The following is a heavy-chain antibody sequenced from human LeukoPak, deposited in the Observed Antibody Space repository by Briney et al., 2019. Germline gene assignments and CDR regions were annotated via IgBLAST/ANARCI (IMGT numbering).Heavy chain of an antibody. CDR3: ARATGPYDAFDI. V-gene: IGHV3-74*01. CDR2: INGDGSDT. J-gene: IGHJ3*02. Sequence: GGSLRLSCAASGFTFSRNWIHWVRQAPGKGLVWVSHINGDGSDTTHANSVKGRFTISRDNAKNTVYLQMNSLRAEDTALYYCARATGPYDAFDIWGQGTMVTVSS. D-gene: IGHD2-8*02. CDR1: GFTFSRNW.